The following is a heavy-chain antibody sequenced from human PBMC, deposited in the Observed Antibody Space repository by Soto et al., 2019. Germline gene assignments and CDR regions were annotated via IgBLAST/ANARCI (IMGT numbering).Heavy chain of an antibody. Sequence: QVHLVQSGAEVRKPGASVKVSCKASGYTFTSHDVNWVRQAPGQGLEWMGWMNPDGDFTTYAQNFQGRVTMTSNTSIGAAYMELSSLRSEDTAIYYCARGRFGDVVASINGKAFDPWGQGNLVIVYS. CDR3: ARGRFGDVVASINGKAFDP. CDR2: MNPDGDFT. D-gene: IGHD5-12*01. CDR1: GYTFTSHD. J-gene: IGHJ5*02. V-gene: IGHV1-8*01.